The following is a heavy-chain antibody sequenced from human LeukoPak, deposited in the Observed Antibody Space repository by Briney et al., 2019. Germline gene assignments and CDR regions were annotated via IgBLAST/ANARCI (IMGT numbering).Heavy chain of an antibody. CDR2: IRYDGSNK. CDR1: GFTFSSYG. D-gene: IGHD5-24*01. CDR3: AKAGLRRNGYAYFDY. Sequence: TGGSLRLSCAASGFTFSSYGMHWVRQAPGKGLEWVAFIRYDGSNKYYADSVKGRFTISRDNSKNTLCLQMNSLRAEDTAVYYCAKAGLRRNGYAYFDYWGQGTLVTVSS. V-gene: IGHV3-30*02. J-gene: IGHJ4*02.